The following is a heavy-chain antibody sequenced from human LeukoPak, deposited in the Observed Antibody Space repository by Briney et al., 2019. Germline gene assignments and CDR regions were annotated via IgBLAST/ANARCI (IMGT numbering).Heavy chain of an antibody. CDR1: EFTVSNAW. V-gene: IGHV3-21*01. Sequence: KPGGSLRLSCAASEFTVSNAWMSWVRQAPGKGLEWVSSISSSSSYIYYADSVKGRFTISRDNAKNSLYLQMNSLRAADTAVYYCARIDSSDWYLGRYYFDYWGQGTLVTVSS. CDR2: ISSSSSYI. D-gene: IGHD6-19*01. CDR3: ARIDSSDWYLGRYYFDY. J-gene: IGHJ4*02.